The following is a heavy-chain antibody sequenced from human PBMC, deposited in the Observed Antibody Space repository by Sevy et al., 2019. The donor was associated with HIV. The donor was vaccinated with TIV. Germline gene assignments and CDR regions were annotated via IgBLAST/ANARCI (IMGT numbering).Heavy chain of an antibody. CDR2: INPNSGGT. V-gene: IGHV1-2*02. CDR3: ARAYCSGGSCYSDRFDP. Sequence: ASVKVSCKASGYTFTGYYMHWVRQAPGQGLEWMGWINPNSGGTNYAQKFQGRVTMTRDKSISTAYMELSRLRSDDTAVSYCARAYCSGGSCYSDRFDPWCQGTLVTVSS. D-gene: IGHD2-15*01. J-gene: IGHJ5*02. CDR1: GYTFTGYY.